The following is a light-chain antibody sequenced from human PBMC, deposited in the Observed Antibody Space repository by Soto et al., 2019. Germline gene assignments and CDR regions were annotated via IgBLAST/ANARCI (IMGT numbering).Light chain of an antibody. V-gene: IGKV1-12*01. Sequence: DIQMTHSPSSVSASVGDRVTITFLASQSISSWLAWYQQKPGKAPKLLIYAASSLQSGVPLTFSGSGFVTGFTLTISSLQPEDFAIYYCQKSYTIPQKFGQGTKVDIK. CDR1: QSISSW. CDR3: QKSYTIPQK. CDR2: AAS. J-gene: IGKJ1*01.